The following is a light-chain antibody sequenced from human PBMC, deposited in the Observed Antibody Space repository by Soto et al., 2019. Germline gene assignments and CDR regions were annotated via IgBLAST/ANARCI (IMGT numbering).Light chain of an antibody. CDR1: SSDVGGYNY. CDR3: ISYTSSSTWV. CDR2: EVS. V-gene: IGLV2-14*01. Sequence: QSALTQPASVSGSPGQSITISCTGTSSDVGGYNYVSWYQQPPGKAPKLMIYEVSNRPSGVSDRFSGSRSGNTASLTISGLQAEDESDYYCISYTSSSTWVFGGGTKLTVL. J-gene: IGLJ3*02.